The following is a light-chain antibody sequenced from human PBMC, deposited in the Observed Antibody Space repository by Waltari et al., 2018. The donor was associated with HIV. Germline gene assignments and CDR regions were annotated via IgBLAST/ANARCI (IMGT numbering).Light chain of an antibody. CDR3: QAGYTRTA. Sequence: SYEMTQPPSVSVSPGQTAIITCSGHRLSDRYVCWYQHRPGLSPLLVIYEDNKRPSGFPERVSGSTSGDTATLTLSGTQPIDEADYYCQAGYTRTAFGGGTKLTVL. V-gene: IGLV3-1*01. CDR1: RLSDRY. CDR2: EDN. J-gene: IGLJ2*01.